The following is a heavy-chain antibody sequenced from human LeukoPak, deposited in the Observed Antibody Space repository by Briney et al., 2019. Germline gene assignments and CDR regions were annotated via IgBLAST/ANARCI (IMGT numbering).Heavy chain of an antibody. Sequence: SVKVSCKASGGTFSSYAISWVRQAPGQGLEWMGRIIPILGIANYAQKFQGRVTITADKSTSTAYMELSSLRSEDTAVYYCARRIAARPGYSWFDPWGQGTLVTVSS. CDR3: ARRIAARPGYSWFDP. CDR2: IIPILGIA. D-gene: IGHD6-6*01. J-gene: IGHJ5*02. CDR1: GGTFSSYA. V-gene: IGHV1-69*04.